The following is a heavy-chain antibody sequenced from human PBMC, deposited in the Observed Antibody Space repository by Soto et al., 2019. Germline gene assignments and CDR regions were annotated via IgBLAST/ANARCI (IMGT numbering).Heavy chain of an antibody. Sequence: QVQLVQSGAEVKKPGSSVKVSCKASGGTFSSYAISWVRQAPGQGLEWMGGIIPIFGTANYAQKFQGRVKITADESTSTAYMELSSLRSEDTAVYYCARGLAYYDSSGYLSHTFDIWGQGTMVIVSS. V-gene: IGHV1-69*01. D-gene: IGHD3-22*01. CDR3: ARGLAYYDSSGYLSHTFDI. CDR1: GGTFSSYA. CDR2: IIPIFGTA. J-gene: IGHJ3*02.